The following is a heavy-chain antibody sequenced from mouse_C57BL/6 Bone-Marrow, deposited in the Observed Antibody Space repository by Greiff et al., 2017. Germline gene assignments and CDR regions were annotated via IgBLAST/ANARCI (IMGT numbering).Heavy chain of an antibody. CDR1: GYTFPRYW. V-gene: IGHV1-55*01. Sequence: GPPPQPGAGVVKAGGSVEMFCKAFGYTFPRYWVTGVKERPGQGLEWIGDIFPGSGSTNYNEKFKSKATLTVDTSSSTAYMQLSSLTSEDSAVYYCARWLLRFAYWGQGTLVTVSA. J-gene: IGHJ3*01. CDR3: ARWLLRFAY. CDR2: IFPGSGST. D-gene: IGHD2-3*01.